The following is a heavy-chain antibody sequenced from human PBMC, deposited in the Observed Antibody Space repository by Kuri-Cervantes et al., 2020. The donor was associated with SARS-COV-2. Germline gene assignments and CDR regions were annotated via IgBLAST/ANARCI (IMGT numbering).Heavy chain of an antibody. J-gene: IGHJ6*02. CDR3: ARVLDCSGGSCYSDHYYYGMDV. CDR2: IYHSGST. Sequence: GSLRLSCAVSGYSIGSGYYWGWIRQPPGKGLEWIGSIYHSGSTYYNPSLKSRVTISVDTSKNQFSLKLGSVTAADTAVYYCARVLDCSGGSCYSDHYYYGMDVWGQGTTVTVSS. CDR1: GYSIGSGYY. V-gene: IGHV4-38-2*01. D-gene: IGHD2-15*01.